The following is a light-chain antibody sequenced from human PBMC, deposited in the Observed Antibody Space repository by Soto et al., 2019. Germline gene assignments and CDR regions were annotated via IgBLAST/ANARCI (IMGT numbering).Light chain of an antibody. CDR2: DAS. Sequence: EIVLTQSPATLPLSPGERATLSCGASQSVSRRYLAWYQQKPGLAPRLLIYDASSRAPGIPDRFSGGGSGTDFTLTISRLEPEDFAVYYCQQYGSSPVTFGGGTKVEIK. CDR3: QQYGSSPVT. V-gene: IGKV3D-20*01. CDR1: QSVSRRY. J-gene: IGKJ4*01.